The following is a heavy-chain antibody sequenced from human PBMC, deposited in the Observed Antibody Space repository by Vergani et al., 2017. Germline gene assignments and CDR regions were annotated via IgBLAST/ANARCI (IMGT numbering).Heavy chain of an antibody. CDR2: ILYDGSSE. V-gene: IGHV3-30*02. J-gene: IGHJ6*02. Sequence: QVQILQSGGGVVQTGGSLRLSCTLSGFTLNTYGIHWVRQAPGKGRDWVSFILYDGSSEYYGDSVKGRFTISRDKSQNTVNLQMNSLRTEDTAVYFCANSVIAGNVGVAYFGMDVWGRGTTVTVSS. CDR3: ANSVIAGNVGVAYFGMDV. D-gene: IGHD2/OR15-2a*01. CDR1: GFTLNTYG.